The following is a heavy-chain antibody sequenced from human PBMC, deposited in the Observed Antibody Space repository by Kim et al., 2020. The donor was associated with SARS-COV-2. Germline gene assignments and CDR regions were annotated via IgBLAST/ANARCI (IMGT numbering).Heavy chain of an antibody. J-gene: IGHJ4*02. CDR1: GGSVTSRSYY. V-gene: IGHV4-39*01. CDR3: VRLFDSSSPYFDY. Sequence: SETLSLTCTVSGGSVTSRSYYWGWIRQPPGKGLEWIGSIHYSGNTYYNPSLKSRVTISVDTSKNQFSLKVTSVTAADTAVYYCVRLFDSSSPYFDYWGQGTLVTVSS. D-gene: IGHD6-6*01. CDR2: IHYSGNT.